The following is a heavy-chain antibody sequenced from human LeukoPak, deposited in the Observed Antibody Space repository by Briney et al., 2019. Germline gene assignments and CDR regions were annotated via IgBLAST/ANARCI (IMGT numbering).Heavy chain of an antibody. Sequence: PGGSLRLSCIASGFTFSDYAMSWVRQAPGKGLEWVGFIRSKAYGGTTEYAASVKSRFSISRDDSKSIAYLQMNSLRTEDTAVFYCTRDCSGGSCWGDAFDIWGQGTMVTVSS. CDR3: TRDCSGGSCWGDAFDI. CDR1: GFTFSDYA. D-gene: IGHD2-15*01. V-gene: IGHV3-49*04. CDR2: IRSKAYGGTT. J-gene: IGHJ3*02.